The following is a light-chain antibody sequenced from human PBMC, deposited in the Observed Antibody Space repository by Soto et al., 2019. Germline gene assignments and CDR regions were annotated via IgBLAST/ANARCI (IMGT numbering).Light chain of an antibody. CDR2: SNN. CDR1: SSNIGSNT. CDR3: AAWDDSLNGAV. V-gene: IGLV1-44*01. Sequence: QSVLTQPPSASGTPGQTVTISCSGSSSNIGSNTVNWFQQLPGTAPKLLIYSNNQRPSGVPDRFSGSKSGTSASLAIFGLQSEDEADYYCAAWDDSLNGAVFGGGTQLTVL. J-gene: IGLJ7*01.